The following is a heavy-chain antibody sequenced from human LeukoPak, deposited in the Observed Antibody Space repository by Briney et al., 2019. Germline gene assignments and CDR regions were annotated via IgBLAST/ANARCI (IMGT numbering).Heavy chain of an antibody. V-gene: IGHV4-34*01. J-gene: IGHJ5*02. CDR3: ARGKGLLWFGELFGQYNWFDP. D-gene: IGHD3-10*01. CDR2: INHSGST. CDR1: GGSFSGYY. Sequence: SETLSLTCAVYGGSFSGYYWSWIRQPPGKGLEWIGEINHSGSTNYNPSLRSRVTISVDTSKNQFSLKLSSVTAADTAVYYCARGKGLLWFGELFGQYNWFDPWGQGTLATVSS.